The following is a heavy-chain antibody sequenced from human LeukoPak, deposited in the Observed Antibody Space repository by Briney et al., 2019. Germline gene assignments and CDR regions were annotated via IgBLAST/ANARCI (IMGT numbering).Heavy chain of an antibody. J-gene: IGHJ4*02. CDR2: IDHSGST. Sequence: SETLSLTCAVYGGSFSGYYWSWIRQPPGKRLEWIGGIDHSGSTNYNPSLKSRATISVDTSKNQFSLKLSSVTAADTAVYYCAREPLWTGDRRAGFDYWGQRTMVTVSS. V-gene: IGHV4-34*01. CDR3: AREPLWTGDRRAGFDY. CDR1: GGSFSGYY. D-gene: IGHD3/OR15-3a*01.